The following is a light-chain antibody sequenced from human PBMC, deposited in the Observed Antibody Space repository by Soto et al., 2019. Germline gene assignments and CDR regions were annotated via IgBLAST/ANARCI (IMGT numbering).Light chain of an antibody. Sequence: EIVMTQSPATLSVSPGERATLSCRASQSVSSNLAWYQQKPGQAPRLLIYFASSRATGIPARFSGSGSGTEFTLTISSLQSEDFAVYYCQQYNKWPPITFGQGTRLEIK. CDR3: QQYNKWPPIT. J-gene: IGKJ5*01. CDR1: QSVSSN. CDR2: FAS. V-gene: IGKV3-15*01.